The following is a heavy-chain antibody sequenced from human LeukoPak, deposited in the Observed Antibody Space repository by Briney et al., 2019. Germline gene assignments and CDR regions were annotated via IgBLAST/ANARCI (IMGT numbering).Heavy chain of an antibody. D-gene: IGHD6-13*01. V-gene: IGHV1-69*13. CDR1: GGTFSSYA. Sequence: ASVKVSCKASGGTFSSYAISWVRQAPGQGLEWMGGIIPIFGTANCAQKFQGRVTITADESTSTAYMELRSLRSDDTAVYYCARVSRIAAAGTGYSDYWGQGTLVTVSS. J-gene: IGHJ4*02. CDR2: IIPIFGTA. CDR3: ARVSRIAAAGTGYSDY.